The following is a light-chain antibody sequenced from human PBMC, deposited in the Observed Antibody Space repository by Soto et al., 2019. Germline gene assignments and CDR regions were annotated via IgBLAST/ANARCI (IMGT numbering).Light chain of an antibody. Sequence: DIVLTQSPGTLSWSPGERATLCCGASQSVRGTSLAWYQQKPGQAPRLLIYDASSRATGIPDRFSGGGSGTDFTLTISRLEPEDFAVYYCQHYGSSPPITFGQGTRLEIK. V-gene: IGKV3-20*01. J-gene: IGKJ5*01. CDR2: DAS. CDR3: QHYGSSPPIT. CDR1: QSVRGTS.